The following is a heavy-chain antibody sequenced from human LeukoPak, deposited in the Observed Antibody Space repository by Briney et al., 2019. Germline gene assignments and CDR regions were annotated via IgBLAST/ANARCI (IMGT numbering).Heavy chain of an antibody. J-gene: IGHJ4*02. CDR2: IYYSGST. CDR3: ARGGGGFTLFDY. Sequence: SETLSLTCAVYGGSFSGYYWSWIRQHPGKGLEWIGYIYYSGSTYYNPSLKSRVTISVDTSKNQFSLKLSSVTAADTAVYYCARGGGGFTLFDYWGQGTLVTVSS. V-gene: IGHV4-31*11. D-gene: IGHD3-10*01. CDR1: GGSFSGYY.